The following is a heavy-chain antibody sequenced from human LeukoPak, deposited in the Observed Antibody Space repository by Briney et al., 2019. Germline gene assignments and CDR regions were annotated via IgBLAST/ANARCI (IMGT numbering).Heavy chain of an antibody. J-gene: IGHJ4*02. CDR1: GFTFSSYW. CDR3: AKLLSNSGRFLY. Sequence: GGSLRLSCAASGFTFSSYWMSWVRQAPGKGLEWVANIKQDGSEKYYVDSVKGRFTISRDNSKNTLYLQMNSLRAEDTAVYYCAKLLSNSGRFLYWGQGTLVTVSS. CDR2: IKQDGSEK. D-gene: IGHD4-23*01. V-gene: IGHV3-7*01.